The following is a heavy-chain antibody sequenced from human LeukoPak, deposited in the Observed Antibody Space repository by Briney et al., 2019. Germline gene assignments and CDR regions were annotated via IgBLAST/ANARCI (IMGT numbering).Heavy chain of an antibody. Sequence: GGSLRLSCVASGFTFSSYSMNWVRQAPGKGLEWVSYISSSSSTIYYADSVKGRFTISRDNARNSLYLQMNSLRAEDTAVYYCARATLRNWNDAYAHWGHLDYWGQGTLVTVSS. V-gene: IGHV3-48*01. CDR1: GFTFSSYS. D-gene: IGHD1-1*01. CDR2: ISSSSSTI. CDR3: ARATLRNWNDAYAHWGHLDY. J-gene: IGHJ4*02.